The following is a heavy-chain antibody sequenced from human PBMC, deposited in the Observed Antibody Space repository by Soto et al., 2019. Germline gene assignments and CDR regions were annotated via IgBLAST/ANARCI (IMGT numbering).Heavy chain of an antibody. CDR1: GGSISSSNW. V-gene: IGHV4-4*02. Sequence: SETLSLTCAVSGGSISSSNWWSWVRQPPGKGLEWIGEIYHSGSTNYNPSLKSRVTISVDKSKNQFSLKLSSVTAADTAVYYCASGAWSGYYYYYYYMDVWGKGTTVTVSS. CDR2: IYHSGST. J-gene: IGHJ6*03. CDR3: ASGAWSGYYYYYYYMDV. D-gene: IGHD3-3*01.